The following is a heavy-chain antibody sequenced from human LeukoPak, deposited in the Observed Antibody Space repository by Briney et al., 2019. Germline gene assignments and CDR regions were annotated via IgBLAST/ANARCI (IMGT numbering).Heavy chain of an antibody. J-gene: IGHJ4*02. V-gene: IGHV3-33*01. CDR3: ARGTVHSSGWYYFDY. CDR1: GFTFSSYG. D-gene: IGHD6-19*01. Sequence: GGSLRLSCAASGFTFSSYGMHWVRQAPGKGLEWVAVIWYDGSNKYYADSVKGRFTISRDNSKNTLYLQMNSLRAEDTAVYYCARGTVHSSGWYYFDYWGQGTLVTVSS. CDR2: IWYDGSNK.